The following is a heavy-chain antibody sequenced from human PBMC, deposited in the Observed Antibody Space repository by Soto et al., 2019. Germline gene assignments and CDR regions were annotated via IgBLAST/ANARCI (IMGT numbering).Heavy chain of an antibody. D-gene: IGHD4-17*01. Sequence: QVQLVESGGGVVQPGRSLRLSCAASGFTFSSYGMHWVRQAPGKGLEWVAVICYDGSNKYYADSVKGRFTISRDNSKNTLYLQMNSLRAEDTAVYYCARDSVLYGDYVWYCDRGGRGTLVTVSS. J-gene: IGHJ2*01. CDR2: ICYDGSNK. CDR1: GFTFSSYG. CDR3: ARDSVLYGDYVWYCDR. V-gene: IGHV3-33*01.